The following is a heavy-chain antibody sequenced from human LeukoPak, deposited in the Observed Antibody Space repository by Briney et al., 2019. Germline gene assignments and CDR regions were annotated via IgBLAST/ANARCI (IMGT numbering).Heavy chain of an antibody. Sequence: PGRSLRLSCAASGFTFSGYGMHWVRQAPGKGLEWVAVIWYDGSNKYYADSVKGRFTISRDNSKNTLYLQMNSLRAEDTAVYYCARAERYLGGAFDIWGQGTMVTVSS. CDR3: ARAERYLGGAFDI. CDR2: IWYDGSNK. CDR1: GFTFSGYG. V-gene: IGHV3-33*01. J-gene: IGHJ3*02. D-gene: IGHD1-26*01.